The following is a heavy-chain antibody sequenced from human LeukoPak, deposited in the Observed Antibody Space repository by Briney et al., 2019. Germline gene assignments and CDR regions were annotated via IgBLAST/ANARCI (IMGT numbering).Heavy chain of an antibody. CDR2: IWYDGSNK. Sequence: GRSLRLSCAASGFTFSSYGMRWVRQAPGKGLEWVAVIWYDGSNKYYADSVKGRFTISRDNSKNTLYLQMNSLRAEDTAVYYCAREEETMVRGVQLGYWGQGTLVTVSS. CDR3: AREEETMVRGVQLGY. J-gene: IGHJ4*02. CDR1: GFTFSSYG. D-gene: IGHD3-10*01. V-gene: IGHV3-33*01.